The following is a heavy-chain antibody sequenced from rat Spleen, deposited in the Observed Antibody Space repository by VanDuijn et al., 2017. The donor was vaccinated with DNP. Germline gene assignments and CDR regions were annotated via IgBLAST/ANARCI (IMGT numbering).Heavy chain of an antibody. CDR2: IIYDGSRT. Sequence: EVQLVESGGGLVQPGRSLKLSCAASGFTFNDSNMAWVRQAPKKGLEWVATIIYDGSRTYYRDSVKGRFTISRDDAENTLYLQMDSLRSEDTATYYCATRDGNYGYPFAYWGQGTLVTVSS. CDR3: ATRDGNYGYPFAY. CDR1: GFTFNDSN. J-gene: IGHJ3*01. V-gene: IGHV5S10*01. D-gene: IGHD1-11*01.